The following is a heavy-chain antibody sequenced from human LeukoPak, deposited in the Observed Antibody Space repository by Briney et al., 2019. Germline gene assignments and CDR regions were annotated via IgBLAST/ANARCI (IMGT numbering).Heavy chain of an antibody. J-gene: IGHJ3*02. D-gene: IGHD3-22*01. CDR1: GFTFSNYW. CDR2: IKQDESEK. CDR3: ARGGRGSAAVVAPRSFDI. V-gene: IGHV3-7*03. Sequence: PGGSLRLSCVFSGFTFSNYWMSWVRQAPGKGLEWVANIKQDESEKHYVDSVKGRFTISRDNAKNSLYLQMNSLRAEDTAVYYCARGGRGSAAVVAPRSFDIWGQGTMVTVSS.